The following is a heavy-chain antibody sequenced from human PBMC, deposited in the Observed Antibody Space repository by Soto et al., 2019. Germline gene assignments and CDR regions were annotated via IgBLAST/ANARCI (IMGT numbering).Heavy chain of an antibody. D-gene: IGHD1-26*01. J-gene: IGHJ5*02. Sequence: SETLSLTCTVSGDSISSVDHYWSWIRQPPGKGLEWMGYIYHSGSTHYNPSLNSRLTISIDTSTNRFSLNLTSVTAADTAVYFCARLRWETENNWFDPWGQGTLVTVSS. CDR1: GDSISSVDHY. V-gene: IGHV4-30-4*01. CDR3: ARLRWETENNWFDP. CDR2: IYHSGST.